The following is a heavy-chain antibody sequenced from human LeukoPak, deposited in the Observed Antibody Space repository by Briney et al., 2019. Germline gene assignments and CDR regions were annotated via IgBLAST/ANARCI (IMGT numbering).Heavy chain of an antibody. CDR2: ISGSGGST. D-gene: IGHD6-19*01. CDR3: ANGLFAWLTSY. J-gene: IGHJ4*02. V-gene: IGHV3-23*01. Sequence: GALRLSCAASGFTFSSYAMSWVRQAPGKGLEWVSAISGSGGSTYYADSVKGRFTISRDNSKNTLYLQMNSLRAEDTAVYYCANGLFAWLTSYWGQGTLVTVSS. CDR1: GFTFSSYA.